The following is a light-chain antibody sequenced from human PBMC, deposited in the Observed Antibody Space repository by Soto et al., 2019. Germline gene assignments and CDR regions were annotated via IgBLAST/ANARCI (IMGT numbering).Light chain of an antibody. CDR2: EVN. J-gene: IGLJ2*01. CDR1: SSGIGTFNL. CDR3: YSFAGFNTQ. Sequence: QSALTQPASVSGSPGQSIAISCTGNSSGIGTFNLVSWYQQHPGRAPKLFIYEVNKRPSGISSRFSASKSGNTASLTISGLQADDEADYYCYSFAGFNTQFGGGTKLTVL. V-gene: IGLV2-23*02.